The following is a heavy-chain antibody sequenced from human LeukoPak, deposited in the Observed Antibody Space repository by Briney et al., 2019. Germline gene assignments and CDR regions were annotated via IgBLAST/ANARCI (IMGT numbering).Heavy chain of an antibody. J-gene: IGHJ4*02. CDR1: GFTFSSYG. D-gene: IGHD3-16*01. CDR2: IWYDGSNK. Sequence: GGSLRLSCAASGFTFSSYGMHWVRQAPGKGLEWVAVIWYDGSNKYYADSVKGRFTISRDNSKNTLYLQMNSLRAEDTAVYYCAKDWGAGGFDYSGPGTLVTVSS. CDR3: AKDWGAGGFDY. V-gene: IGHV3-33*06.